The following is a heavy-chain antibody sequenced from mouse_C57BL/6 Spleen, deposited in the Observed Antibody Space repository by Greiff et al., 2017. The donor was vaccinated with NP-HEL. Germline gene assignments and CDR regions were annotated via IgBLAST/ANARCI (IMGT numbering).Heavy chain of an antibody. J-gene: IGHJ3*01. CDR1: GYTFTDYN. CDR2: INPNNGST. V-gene: IGHV1-22*01. D-gene: IGHD3-2*02. Sequence: EVQLQQSGPELVKPGASVKMSCKASGYTFTDYNMHWVKQSHGKSLEWIGYINPNNGSTSYNQKFKGKATLTVNKSSSTAYMELRSRTSEDSAVYYCARDSSGYVWFAYWGQGTLVTVSA. CDR3: ARDSSGYVWFAY.